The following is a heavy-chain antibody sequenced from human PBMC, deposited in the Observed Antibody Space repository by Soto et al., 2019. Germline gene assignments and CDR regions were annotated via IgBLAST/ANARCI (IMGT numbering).Heavy chain of an antibody. D-gene: IGHD3-22*01. J-gene: IGHJ6*02. CDR3: TRSRGFGGMDV. CDR2: ISGSGDGT. V-gene: IGHV3-23*01. Sequence: GGSLRLSCEASGFTVNRHVMRWVRQAPGKGLEWVSSISGSGDGTYYGDSVKGRFTISRDSSSSTVYLEMKNLRGEDTAVYFCTRSRGFGGMDVWGQGTTVTVSS. CDR1: GFTVNRHV.